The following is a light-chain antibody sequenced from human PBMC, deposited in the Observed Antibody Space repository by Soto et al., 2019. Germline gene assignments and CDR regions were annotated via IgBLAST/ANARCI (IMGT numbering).Light chain of an antibody. CDR2: DAS. J-gene: IGKJ2*01. V-gene: IGKV3-11*01. Sequence: EIVLTQSPGTLSLSPGERATLSCRASQTVSGYLAWYQQIPGQPPRLLIYDASTRATGIPARFSGSGSGTDFTLTISSLAPEDFAVYYCQQRSSWPYTFGQGTKLEIK. CDR3: QQRSSWPYT. CDR1: QTVSGY.